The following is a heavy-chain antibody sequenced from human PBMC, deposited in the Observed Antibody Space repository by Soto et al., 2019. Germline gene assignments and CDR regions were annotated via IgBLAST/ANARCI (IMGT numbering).Heavy chain of an antibody. D-gene: IGHD5-12*01. Sequence: SETLSLTCTVSGDSIRSYDGTWIRQHPGKGLELIGYIYYSGSTRYNPSLKSRVTISVDMSKNQFSLKLSSVIAADTAVYYCARAYGGFDNGLDVWGQGTAVTVSS. V-gene: IGHV4-59*01. CDR2: IYYSGST. CDR3: ARAYGGFDNGLDV. CDR1: GDSIRSYD. J-gene: IGHJ6*02.